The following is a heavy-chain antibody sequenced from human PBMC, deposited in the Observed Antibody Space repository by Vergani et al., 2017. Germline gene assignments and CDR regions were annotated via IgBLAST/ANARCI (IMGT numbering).Heavy chain of an antibody. Sequence: EVQLLESGGSLKQPGGSVRLSCAASGFTFSTYAMHWVRHYPGKGLMWVSRTNNDGSSIEYANSVKGRFTIFRENAKNTVYLHMKGLKIEDTAVYYCARYLGGPDDWGQGTLVTVSS. CDR3: ARYLGGPDD. D-gene: IGHD3-16*01. V-gene: IGHV3-74*02. CDR1: GFTFSTYA. J-gene: IGHJ4*02. CDR2: TNNDGSSI.